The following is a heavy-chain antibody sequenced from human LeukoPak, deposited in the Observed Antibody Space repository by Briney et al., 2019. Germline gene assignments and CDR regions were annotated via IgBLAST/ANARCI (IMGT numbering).Heavy chain of an antibody. Sequence: GESLKISCKGSGYSFTSWWIGWVRQMPGKGLEWMGIIYPGDSDTRYSPSFQGQVTISADKSVTTAYLQWSNLKASDTAMYYCATLHSSTWPIYRGQGTLVTVSS. CDR2: IYPGDSDT. J-gene: IGHJ4*02. CDR3: ATLHSSTWPIY. D-gene: IGHD6-13*01. CDR1: GYSFTSWW. V-gene: IGHV5-51*01.